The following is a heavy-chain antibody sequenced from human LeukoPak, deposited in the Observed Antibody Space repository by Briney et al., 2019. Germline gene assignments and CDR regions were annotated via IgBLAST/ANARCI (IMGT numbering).Heavy chain of an antibody. CDR2: IYSGGST. J-gene: IGHJ4*02. CDR1: GLTFSSYA. Sequence: GGSLRPSCAASGLTFSSYAMSWVRQAPRKGLEWVSVIYSGGSTYYADSVKGRFTISRDNSKNTLYLQMNSLRAEDTAVYYCASAISYDSYFDYWGQGTLVTVSS. CDR3: ASAISYDSYFDY. V-gene: IGHV3-53*01. D-gene: IGHD3-22*01.